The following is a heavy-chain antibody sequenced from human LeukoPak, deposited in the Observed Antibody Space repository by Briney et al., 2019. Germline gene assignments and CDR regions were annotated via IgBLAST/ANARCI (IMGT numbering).Heavy chain of an antibody. CDR2: IPYSGST. CDR1: GGSISSYY. D-gene: IGHD6-19*01. V-gene: IGHV4-59*01. J-gene: IGHJ4*02. Sequence: SESLSLTCTVSGGSISSYYWSWIRQPPGKGLEWIGYIPYSGSTNYNPSLKNRLTISVDTSKNQFSLQLRSVTPADAAVYYCARGIPVTGPWTGPKRIDYWGQGTLVTVYS. CDR3: ARGIPVTGPWTGPKRIDY.